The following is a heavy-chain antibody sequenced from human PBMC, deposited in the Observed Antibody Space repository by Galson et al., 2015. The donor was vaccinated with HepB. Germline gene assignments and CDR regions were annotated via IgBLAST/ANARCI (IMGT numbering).Heavy chain of an antibody. CDR1: GFTFDDYA. CDR3: AKGSAGYYYYYYGMDV. D-gene: IGHD1-26*01. CDR2: ISWNSGSI. Sequence: SLRLSCAASGFTFDDYAMHWVRHAPGKGLEWVSGISWNSGSIGYADSVKGRFTISRDNAKNSLYLQMNSLRAEDTALYYCAKGSAGYYYYYYGMDVWGQGTTVTVSS. J-gene: IGHJ6*02. V-gene: IGHV3-9*01.